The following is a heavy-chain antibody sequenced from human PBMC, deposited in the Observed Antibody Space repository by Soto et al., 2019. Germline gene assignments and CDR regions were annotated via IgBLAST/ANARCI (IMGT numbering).Heavy chain of an antibody. CDR3: ARESVGIAVAGGHN. J-gene: IGHJ4*02. D-gene: IGHD6-19*01. V-gene: IGHV4-31*03. CDR2: IYYSGST. CDR1: GGSISSGGYY. Sequence: QVQLQESGPGLVKPSQTLSLTCTVSGGSISSGGYYWSWIRQHPGKGLEWIGYIYYSGSTYYNPSLKSRFTIAVDTSKNPFSLKLSSVTAADTAVYYCARESVGIAVAGGHNWGQGTLVTVSS.